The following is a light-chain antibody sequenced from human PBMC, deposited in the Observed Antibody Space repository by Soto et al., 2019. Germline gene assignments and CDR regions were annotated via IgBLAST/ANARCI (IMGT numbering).Light chain of an antibody. Sequence: QSVLTQPPSASGSPGQSVTISCSGTSSDIGAYEYVSWYQQHPGKPPKLMIYNINNRPSGVSYRFSGSKSGNTASLTISRLQTEDEADYYCLSHTTSRTYVFGPGTKVTVL. J-gene: IGLJ1*01. V-gene: IGLV2-14*03. CDR1: SSDIGAYEY. CDR2: NIN. CDR3: LSHTTSRTYV.